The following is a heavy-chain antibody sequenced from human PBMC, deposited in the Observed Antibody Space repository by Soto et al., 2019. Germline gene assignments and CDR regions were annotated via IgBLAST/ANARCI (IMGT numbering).Heavy chain of an antibody. CDR2: IYPGDSDT. CDR1: GYSFTNYW. V-gene: IGHV5-51*01. J-gene: IGHJ4*02. D-gene: IGHD3-22*01. CDR3: ARQGYYESSGYFPFDF. Sequence: PGESLKISCNGSGYSFTNYWIAWVRQMPWKGLEWMGIIYPGDSDTRHGASFQGQVTISVDKSIGTAYLHWSSLKASDTAMYYCARQGYYESSGYFPFDFWGQGTLVTVSS.